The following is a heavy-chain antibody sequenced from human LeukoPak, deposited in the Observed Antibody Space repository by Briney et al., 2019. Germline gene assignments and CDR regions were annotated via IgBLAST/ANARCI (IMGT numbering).Heavy chain of an antibody. V-gene: IGHV4-61*02. D-gene: IGHD6-19*01. CDR2: IYTSGST. Sequence: SETLSLTCTVSGGSISSGSYYWSWIRQPAGKGLEWIGRIYTSGSTNYNPSLKSRVTISVDTSKNQFSLKLSSVTAADTAVYYCARDKAAVAGTGSFGYWGQGTLVTVSS. CDR1: GGSISSGSYY. J-gene: IGHJ4*02. CDR3: ARDKAAVAGTGSFGY.